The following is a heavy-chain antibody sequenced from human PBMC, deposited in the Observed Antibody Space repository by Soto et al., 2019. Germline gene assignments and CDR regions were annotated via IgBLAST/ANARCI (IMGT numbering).Heavy chain of an antibody. CDR1: GITVNNNY. J-gene: IGHJ6*03. V-gene: IGHV3-66*01. Sequence: RSLRLSCAASGITVNNNYMSWVRQAPGKGLEWVSLIYSGGNTYYSDSVKGRFTISRDNSKNTLYLQMNSLRAEDTAVYYCARDEGYCSGGICYSAYYMDVWGKGTTVTVSS. CDR3: ARDEGYCSGGICYSAYYMDV. CDR2: IYSGGNT. D-gene: IGHD2-15*01.